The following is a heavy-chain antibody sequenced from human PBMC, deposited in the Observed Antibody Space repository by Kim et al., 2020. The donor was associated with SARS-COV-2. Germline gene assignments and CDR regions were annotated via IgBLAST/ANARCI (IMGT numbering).Heavy chain of an antibody. Sequence: GGSLRLSCAASGFTFSSYAMHWVRQAPGKGLEWVAVISYDGSNKYYADSVKGRFTISRDNSKNTLYLQMNSLRAEDTAVYYCARGSSSRSAFDIWGQGTMVTVSS. V-gene: IGHV3-30-3*01. CDR3: ARGSSSRSAFDI. D-gene: IGHD6-13*01. CDR2: ISYDGSNK. CDR1: GFTFSSYA. J-gene: IGHJ3*02.